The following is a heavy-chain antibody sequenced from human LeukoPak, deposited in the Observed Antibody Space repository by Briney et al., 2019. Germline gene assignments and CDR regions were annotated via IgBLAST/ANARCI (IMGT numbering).Heavy chain of an antibody. CDR1: GFTFSSYG. V-gene: IGHV3-30*03. J-gene: IGHJ3*02. D-gene: IGHD6-19*01. Sequence: PGGSLRLSCAASGFTFSSYGMHWVRQAPGKGLEWVAVISYDGSNKYYADSVKGRFTISRDNSKNTLYLQMNSLRAEDTAVYYCARYPQGMRLVRDAFDIWGQGTMVTVSS. CDR2: ISYDGSNK. CDR3: ARYPQGMRLVRDAFDI.